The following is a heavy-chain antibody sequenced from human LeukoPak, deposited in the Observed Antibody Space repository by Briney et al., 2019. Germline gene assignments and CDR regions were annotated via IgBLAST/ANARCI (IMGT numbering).Heavy chain of an antibody. J-gene: IGHJ4*02. CDR3: ARDPPSGWYGATFDY. D-gene: IGHD6-19*01. V-gene: IGHV3-48*01. CDR1: GFTFSSYS. CDR2: ISSSSSTI. Sequence: HPGGSLRLSCAASGFTFSSYSMNWVRQAPGKGLEWVSYISSSSSTIYYADSVKGRFTISRDNAKNSLYLQMNSLRAEDTAVYYCARDPPSGWYGATFDYWGQGTLVTVSS.